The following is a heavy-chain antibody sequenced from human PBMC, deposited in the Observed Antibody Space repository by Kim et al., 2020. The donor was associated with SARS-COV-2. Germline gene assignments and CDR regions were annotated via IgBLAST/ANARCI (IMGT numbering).Heavy chain of an antibody. D-gene: IGHD1-1*01. CDR2: FGTA. CDR3: AVQGMDV. J-gene: IGHJ6*02. V-gene: IGHV1-69*06. Sequence: FGTANYAQKFQGRVTITADKSTSTAYMELSSLRSEDTAVYYCAVQGMDVWGQGTTVTVSS.